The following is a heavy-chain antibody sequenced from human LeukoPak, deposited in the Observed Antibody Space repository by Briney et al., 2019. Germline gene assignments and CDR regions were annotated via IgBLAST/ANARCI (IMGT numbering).Heavy chain of an antibody. Sequence: SETLSLTCAVYGGSFSGYYWSWIRQPPGKGLEWIGEINHSGSTNYNPSLKSRVTISVDTSKNQFSLKLSSVTAADTAVYYCARGRRGSGWYLHGNWFDPWGQGTLVTVSS. J-gene: IGHJ5*02. CDR3: ARGRRGSGWYLHGNWFDP. V-gene: IGHV4-34*01. CDR1: GGSFSGYY. CDR2: INHSGST. D-gene: IGHD6-19*01.